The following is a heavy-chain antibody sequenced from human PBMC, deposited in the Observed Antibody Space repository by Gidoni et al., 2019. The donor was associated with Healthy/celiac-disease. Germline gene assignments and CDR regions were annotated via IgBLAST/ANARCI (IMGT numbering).Heavy chain of an antibody. CDR3: VKDDVVVPAAARDYYYYYYMDV. V-gene: IGHV3-64D*06. J-gene: IGHJ6*03. D-gene: IGHD2-2*01. CDR1: GFTFSSYA. CDR2: ISSNGGST. Sequence: EVQRAESGGGLVQPGGSLRLPCSASGFTFSSYARHWVRQAPGKGLEYVSAISSNGGSTYYADSVKCRFTISRDNSKNTLYLQMSSLRAEDTAVYYCVKDDVVVPAAARDYYYYYYMDVWGKGTTVTVSS.